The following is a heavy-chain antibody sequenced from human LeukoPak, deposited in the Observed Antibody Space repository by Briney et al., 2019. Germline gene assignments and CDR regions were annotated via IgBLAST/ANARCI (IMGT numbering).Heavy chain of an antibody. CDR2: IYASGTT. Sequence: SETLSLTCTVSAASINPYYWSWIRQSAEKGLQWIGRIYASGTTKYNPSLQSRVAMSVDMSKNQFSLNLASVTAADTAVYFCARDQGYTYGQTHYFDFWGQGILVTVSS. J-gene: IGHJ4*02. CDR3: ARDQGYTYGQTHYFDF. D-gene: IGHD5-18*01. V-gene: IGHV4-4*07. CDR1: AASINPYY.